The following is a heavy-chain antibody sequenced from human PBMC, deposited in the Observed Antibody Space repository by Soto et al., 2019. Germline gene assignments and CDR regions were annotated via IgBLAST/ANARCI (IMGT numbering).Heavy chain of an antibody. V-gene: IGHV1-8*01. CDR2: MNPNSGNT. D-gene: IGHD3-3*01. J-gene: IGHJ6*03. CDR3: ARAEAYYDFWSGYHYYYYMDV. Sequence: ASVKVSCKASGYTLTSYDVSWVRQATGQGLEWIGWMNPNSGNTGYAQKFQGRVTMTRNTSISTAYMELSSLRSEDTAVYYCARAEAYYDFWSGYHYYYYMDVWGKGTTVTSP. CDR1: GYTLTSYD.